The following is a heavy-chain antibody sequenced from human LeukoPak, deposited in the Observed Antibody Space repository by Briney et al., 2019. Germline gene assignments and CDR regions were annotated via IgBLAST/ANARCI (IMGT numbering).Heavy chain of an antibody. D-gene: IGHD6-13*01. Sequence: GSSVKVSCKASGGTFSSYAISWVRQAPGQGLEWMGGIIPIFGTANYAQKFQGRVTITADESTSTAYMELSSLRSEDTAVYYCVSSSWGDYYMDVWGKGTTVTVSS. CDR3: VSSSWGDYYMDV. V-gene: IGHV1-69*01. CDR1: GGTFSSYA. J-gene: IGHJ6*03. CDR2: IIPIFGTA.